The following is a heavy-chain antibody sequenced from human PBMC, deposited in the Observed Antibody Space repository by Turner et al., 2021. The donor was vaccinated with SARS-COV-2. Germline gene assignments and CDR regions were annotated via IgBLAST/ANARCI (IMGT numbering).Heavy chain of an antibody. D-gene: IGHD1-20*01. CDR1: GFIFSGYN. J-gene: IGHJ6*02. CDR2: ISSSRSYI. V-gene: IGHV3-21*01. Sequence: EVQLVESGGGLVKPGGSLRLSCAAFGFIFSGYNMNWVRQAPGKGLEWVSSISSSRSYIYYADSGKGRFTISRDNAKNSLYLQMNSLRAEDTAVYYCARDRIVRNWNDVPKPTYGMDVWGQGTTVTVSS. CDR3: ARDRIVRNWNDVPKPTYGMDV.